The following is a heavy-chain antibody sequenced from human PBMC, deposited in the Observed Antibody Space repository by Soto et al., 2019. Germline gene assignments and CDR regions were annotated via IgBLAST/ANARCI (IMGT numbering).Heavy chain of an antibody. D-gene: IGHD3-22*01. CDR2: ISSYGGST. J-gene: IGHJ4*02. CDR3: ARDPDSSGYYYFDY. V-gene: IGHV3-64*01. Sequence: EVQLVESGGGLVQPGGSLRLSCAASGFTFSSYAMHRVRQAPGKGLEYVSAISSYGGSTYYANSVKGRFTISRDNSKNTLYLQMGSLRAEDMAVYYCARDPDSSGYYYFDYWGQGTLVPVSS. CDR1: GFTFSSYA.